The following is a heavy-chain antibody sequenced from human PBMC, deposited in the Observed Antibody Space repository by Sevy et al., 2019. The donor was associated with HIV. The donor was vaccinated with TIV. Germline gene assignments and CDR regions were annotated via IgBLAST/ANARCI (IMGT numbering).Heavy chain of an antibody. J-gene: IGHJ6*02. CDR3: ARDYQESHDFWSGHYFSYGMDV. D-gene: IGHD3-3*01. Sequence: RGSLRLSCAASGFTFSSYSMNWVRQAPGKGLEWVSSISSSSYIYYADSVKGRFTISRDNAKNSLYLQMNSLRAEETAVYYCARDYQESHDFWSGHYFSYGMDVWGQGTTVTVSS. CDR1: GFTFSSYS. CDR2: ISSSSYI. V-gene: IGHV3-21*01.